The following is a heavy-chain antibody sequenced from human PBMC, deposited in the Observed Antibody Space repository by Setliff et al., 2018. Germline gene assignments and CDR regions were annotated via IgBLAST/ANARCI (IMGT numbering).Heavy chain of an antibody. CDR3: VREGVDSRSSTDYRYYMDV. Sequence: SVKVSCKASGGTFSDYGISWVRQAPGQGLEWMGGTIPIFGTTDYAQKFQGRVTIITDESTSTAFMQLSSLRSEDTAVYYCVREGVDSRSSTDYRYYMDVWGKGTTVTVAS. CDR2: TIPIFGTT. V-gene: IGHV1-69*05. CDR1: GGTFSDYG. D-gene: IGHD3-22*01. J-gene: IGHJ6*03.